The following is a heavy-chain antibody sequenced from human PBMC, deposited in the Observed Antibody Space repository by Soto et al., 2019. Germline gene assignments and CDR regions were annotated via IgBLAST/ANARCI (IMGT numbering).Heavy chain of an antibody. CDR1: GGSISSSNYY. J-gene: IGHJ6*04. V-gene: IGHV4-39*01. CDR2: LFYGKTT. CDR3: ARQPIAVPGGSRCCLDV. Sequence: QVQLRESGPGLVKPSETLSLTCTVSGGSISSSNYYWGWIRQPPGKGLEWIGSLFYGKTTFYNPALRNQVIISVDRTKNQFSVKLNSVTAADTAVYYCARQPIAVPGGSRCCLDVWGEGTTVTVSS. D-gene: IGHD6-19*01.